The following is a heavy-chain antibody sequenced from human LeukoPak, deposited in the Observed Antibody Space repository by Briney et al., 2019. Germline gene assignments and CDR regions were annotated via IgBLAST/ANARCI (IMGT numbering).Heavy chain of an antibody. CDR2: INHSGST. Sequence: PSETLSLTCAVYGGSFSGYYWSWIRQPPGKGLEWIGEINHSGSTNYNPSLKSRVTISVDTSKNQFSLKLSSVTAADTAVYYCARGKGYCSSTSCWSYYYYGMDVWGQGTTVTVSS. CDR1: GGSFSGYY. D-gene: IGHD2-2*01. V-gene: IGHV4-34*01. J-gene: IGHJ6*02. CDR3: ARGKGYCSSTSCWSYYYYGMDV.